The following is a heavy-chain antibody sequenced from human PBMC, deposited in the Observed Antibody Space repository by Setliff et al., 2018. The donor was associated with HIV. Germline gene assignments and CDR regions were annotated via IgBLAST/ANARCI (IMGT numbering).Heavy chain of an antibody. Sequence: SVKVSCKASGGTFSSHAINWVRQAPGQGLELMGGIIPIFGTTNYAQKFQGRVTLTTDEYTSTAYMGLRSLRSEETAVFYCARDGGDGSGYYYADYWGQGTLVTVSS. CDR3: ARDGGDGSGYYYADY. CDR1: GGTFSSHA. CDR2: IIPIFGTT. V-gene: IGHV1-69*05. J-gene: IGHJ4*02. D-gene: IGHD3-22*01.